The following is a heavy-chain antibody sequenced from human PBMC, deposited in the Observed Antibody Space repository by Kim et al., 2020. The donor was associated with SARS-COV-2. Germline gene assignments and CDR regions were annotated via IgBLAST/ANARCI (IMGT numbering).Heavy chain of an antibody. J-gene: IGHJ4*02. CDR3: ARRARYSSSWYYFDY. D-gene: IGHD6-13*01. V-gene: IGHV4-39*01. Sequence: PPLKDRVPISGDTAKNQCSLKLSSVTAADTAVYYCARRARYSSSWYYFDYWGQGTLVTVSS.